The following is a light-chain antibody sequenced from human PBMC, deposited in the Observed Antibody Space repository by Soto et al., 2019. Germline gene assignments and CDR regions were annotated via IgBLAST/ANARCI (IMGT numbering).Light chain of an antibody. CDR2: GAS. V-gene: IGKV1-39*01. CDR1: QSISTY. Sequence: DIQMTQSPSSLSASVGDRVTITCRAIQSISTYLNWYQQKLGKAPKLLISGASSLQGGVPSRFSGSGSGTDFTLTISSLQPEDFATYYCQQGSFTLTFGGGTKV. CDR3: QQGSFTLT. J-gene: IGKJ4*01.